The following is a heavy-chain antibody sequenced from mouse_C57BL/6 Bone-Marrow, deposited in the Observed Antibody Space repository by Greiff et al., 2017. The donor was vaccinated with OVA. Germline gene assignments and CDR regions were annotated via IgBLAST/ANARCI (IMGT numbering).Heavy chain of an antibody. CDR1: GFNIKDDY. J-gene: IGHJ1*03. CDR3: TTCSTHYYGSSYWYFDV. Sequence: VQLKQSGAELVRPGASVKLSCTASGFNIKDDYMHWVKQRPEQGLEWIGWIDPENGDTEYASKFQGKATITADTSSNTAYLQLSSLTSEDTAVYYCTTCSTHYYGSSYWYFDVWGTGTTVTVSS. V-gene: IGHV14-4*01. CDR2: IDPENGDT. D-gene: IGHD1-1*01.